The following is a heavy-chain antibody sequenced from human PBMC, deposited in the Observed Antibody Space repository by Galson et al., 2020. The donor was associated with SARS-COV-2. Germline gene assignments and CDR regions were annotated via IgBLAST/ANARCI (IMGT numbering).Heavy chain of an antibody. Sequence: SQASETLSLTCAVYGGSFSGYYWSWIRQTPGKGLEWIGEINHSGSTNYNPSLKSRVTISVDTSKNQFSLKLSSVTAADTAVYYCASYDYDILTADSWGQGTLVTVSS. V-gene: IGHV4-34*01. D-gene: IGHD3-9*01. J-gene: IGHJ4*02. CDR1: GGSFSGYY. CDR2: INHSGST. CDR3: ASYDYDILTADS.